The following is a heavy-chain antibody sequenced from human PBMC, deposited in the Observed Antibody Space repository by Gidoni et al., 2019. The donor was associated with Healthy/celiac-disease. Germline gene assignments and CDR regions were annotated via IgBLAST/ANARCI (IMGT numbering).Heavy chain of an antibody. CDR3: AKDPNPDYDYVWGYYYYGMDV. J-gene: IGHJ6*02. V-gene: IGHV3-23*01. CDR2: ISGSGGRT. D-gene: IGHD3-16*01. CDR1: GFTFSSYA. Sequence: EVQLLESGGGLVQPGGSLRLSCAASGFTFSSYAMSWVRQAPGKGLEWVSAISGSGGRTYYADAVKGRFTISRDNSKNTLYLQMNSLRAEDTAVYYCAKDPNPDYDYVWGYYYYGMDVWGQGTTVTVSS.